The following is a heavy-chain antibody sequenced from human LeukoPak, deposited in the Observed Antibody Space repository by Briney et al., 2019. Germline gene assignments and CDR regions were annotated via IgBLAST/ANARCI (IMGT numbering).Heavy chain of an antibody. V-gene: IGHV3-73*01. CDR3: TRHGYSSSRHGNDY. CDR2: IRSKANSYAT. J-gene: IGHJ4*02. Sequence: PGGSLRLSCAASGFTFSGSAMHWVRQASGKGLEWVGRIRSKANSYATAYAASVKGRFTISRDDSKNTAYLQMNSLKTEDTDVYYCTRHGYSSSRHGNDYWGQGTLVTVSS. D-gene: IGHD6-13*01. CDR1: GFTFSGSA.